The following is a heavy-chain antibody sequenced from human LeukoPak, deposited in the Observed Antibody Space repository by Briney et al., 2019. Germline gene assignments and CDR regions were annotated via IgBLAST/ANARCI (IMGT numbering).Heavy chain of an antibody. CDR2: MNPSSGDT. CDR3: TREHDKPMMHWYFSL. Sequence: ASVKVSCKASGYTFTNFDINWVRQATGQGPEWMGWMNPSSGDTGIAQKFQGRLTLTRDTSLSTAYMELSHLTSEDTAICFCTREHDKPMMHWYFSLWGRGSLVTVSS. J-gene: IGHJ2*01. V-gene: IGHV1-8*01. D-gene: IGHD1/OR15-1a*01. CDR1: GYTFTNFD.